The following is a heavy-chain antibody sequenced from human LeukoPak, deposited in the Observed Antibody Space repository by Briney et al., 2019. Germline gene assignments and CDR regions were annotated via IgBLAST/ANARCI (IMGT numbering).Heavy chain of an antibody. Sequence: GGSLRLSCGASGFTFSSYAMSWVRQAPGKGLEWVSIMSGSGASTYYADSVKGQFTISRDNSKNTLYLQMNSLRAEDTAVYYCAKERQTRWGFGENPPGLVDYWGQGTLVTVSS. CDR3: AKERQTRWGFGENPPGLVDY. J-gene: IGHJ4*02. V-gene: IGHV3-23*01. CDR2: MSGSGAST. CDR1: GFTFSSYA. D-gene: IGHD3-10*01.